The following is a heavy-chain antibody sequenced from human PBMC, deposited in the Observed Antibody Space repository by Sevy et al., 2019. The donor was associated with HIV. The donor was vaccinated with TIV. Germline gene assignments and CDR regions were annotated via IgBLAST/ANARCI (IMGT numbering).Heavy chain of an antibody. CDR2: IRYSGST. Sequence: SESLSLTCTVSGASISSSGYYWGWIRQPPGNGVEWIASIRYSGSTFYNPSLKSRVTISADTSKNQFSLKVNSVTAADTATYYCAGSTLTYSNGWSYYDFWGQGTVVTVSS. CDR3: AGSTLTYSNGWSYYDF. CDR1: GASISSSGYY. V-gene: IGHV4-39*01. J-gene: IGHJ4*02. D-gene: IGHD6-19*01.